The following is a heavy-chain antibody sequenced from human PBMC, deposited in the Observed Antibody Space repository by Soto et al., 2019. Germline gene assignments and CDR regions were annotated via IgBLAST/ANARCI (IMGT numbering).Heavy chain of an antibody. D-gene: IGHD2-21*02. CDR1: GYTFNTYY. V-gene: IGHV1-46*02. Sequence: QVQLVQSGAEVRKPGASVKVSCKPSGYTFNTYYLHWLRQAPGQALEWMGVIHPSGGGTTYAQKFLARVPVTRDTSTTTVFMELSSLRSDDTAVYYCARGGHIAVVTASFDNWGQGTLVTVSS. J-gene: IGHJ4*02. CDR3: ARGGHIAVVTASFDN. CDR2: IHPSGGGT.